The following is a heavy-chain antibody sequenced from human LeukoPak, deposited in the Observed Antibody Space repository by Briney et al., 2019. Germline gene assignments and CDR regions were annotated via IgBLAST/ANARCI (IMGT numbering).Heavy chain of an antibody. Sequence: ASVKVSCKASGYTFTSYGISWVRQAPGLRLEWMGWISAYNGNTNYAQKLHGRVTMTTDTSTSTAYMELRSLRSDDTAVYYCARGPGGQWLVIPSHFDYWGQGTLVTVSS. J-gene: IGHJ4*02. CDR3: ARGPGGQWLVIPSHFDY. CDR1: GYTFTSYG. V-gene: IGHV1-18*01. D-gene: IGHD6-19*01. CDR2: ISAYNGNT.